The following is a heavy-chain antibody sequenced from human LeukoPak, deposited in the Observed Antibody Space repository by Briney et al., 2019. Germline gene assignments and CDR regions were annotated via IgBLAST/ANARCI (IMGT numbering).Heavy chain of an antibody. CDR1: GDSISSSNCY. Sequence: SETLSLTCTVSGDSISSSNCYWGWIRQPPGKGREWIGRVYFSGGTYYNASLKSRVTISVDTSKNKFSLKLSSVTAADTAVYYCARAVGYCSGGSCYYYHMDVWGKGTTVTVSS. CDR3: ARAVGYCSGGSCYYYHMDV. V-gene: IGHV4-39*01. CDR2: VYFSGGT. J-gene: IGHJ6*03. D-gene: IGHD2-15*01.